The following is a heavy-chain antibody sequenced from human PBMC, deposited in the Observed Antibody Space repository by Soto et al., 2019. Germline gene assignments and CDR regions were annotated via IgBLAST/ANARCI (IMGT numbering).Heavy chain of an antibody. CDR2: IWYDGSNK. J-gene: IGHJ6*03. CDR3: AGGGYSYGYYYYYYMDV. V-gene: IGHV3-33*01. Sequence: GGSLRLSCAASGFTFSSYGMHWVRQAPGKGLEWVAVIWYDGSNKYYADSVKGRFTISRDNSKNTLYLQMNSLRAEDTAVYYCAGGGYSYGYYYYYYMDVWGKGTTVTVSS. CDR1: GFTFSSYG. D-gene: IGHD5-18*01.